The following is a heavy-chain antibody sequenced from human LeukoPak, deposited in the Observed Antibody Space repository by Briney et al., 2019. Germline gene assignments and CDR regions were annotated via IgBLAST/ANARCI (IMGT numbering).Heavy chain of an antibody. CDR2: MNPNSGNT. D-gene: IGHD1-7*01. CDR3: ASAGLNWNYCLAS. CDR1: GYTLTSYD. J-gene: IGHJ4*02. Sequence: ASVKVSCKASGYTLTSYDINWVRQATGQGLEWMGWMNPNSGNTGYAQKFQGRVTMTRNTSISTAYMELSSLRSEDTAVYYCASAGLNWNYCLASWGQGTLVTVSS. V-gene: IGHV1-8*01.